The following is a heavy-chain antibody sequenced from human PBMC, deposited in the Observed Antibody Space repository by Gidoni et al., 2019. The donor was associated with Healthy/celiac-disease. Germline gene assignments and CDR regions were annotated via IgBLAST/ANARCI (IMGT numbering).Heavy chain of an antibody. CDR2: IGTAGDT. CDR3: ARGDGSGSYLSAFDI. CDR1: GCTFSSYA. Sequence: EVKLVESGGGLVQPGESLRLSCAASGCTFSSYAMHWVRQATGKGLECVAAIGTAGDTYYPGSVTGRFTISGESAKSSLYLQMISLCAGDTAVYYCARGDGSGSYLSAFDIWGQGTMVTVSS. V-gene: IGHV3-13*04. J-gene: IGHJ3*02. D-gene: IGHD3-10*01.